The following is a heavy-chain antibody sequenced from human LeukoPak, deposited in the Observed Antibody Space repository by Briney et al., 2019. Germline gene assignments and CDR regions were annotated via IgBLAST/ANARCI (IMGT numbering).Heavy chain of an antibody. CDR3: ASRMADGPVRY. CDR1: GGTFSSYA. Sequence: SVKVSCKASGGTFSSYAISWVRQAPGQGLEWMGGIIPIFGTANYAQKFQGRVTITADKTTSTAYRELRSLRSEETAVYYGASRMADGPVRYWGQGTLVTVSS. J-gene: IGHJ4*02. V-gene: IGHV1-69*06. CDR2: IIPIFGTA. D-gene: IGHD5-24*01.